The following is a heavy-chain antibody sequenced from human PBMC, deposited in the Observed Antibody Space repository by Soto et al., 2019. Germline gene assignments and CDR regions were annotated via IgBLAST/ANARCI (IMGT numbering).Heavy chain of an antibody. CDR3: ASGDIVVVVAATSSYY. CDR2: IKQDGSEK. CDR1: GFTFSSYW. J-gene: IGHJ4*02. V-gene: IGHV3-7*01. D-gene: IGHD2-15*01. Sequence: EVQLVESGGGLVQPGGSLRLSCAASGFTFSSYWMSWVRQAPGKGLEWVANIKQDGSEKYYVDSVKGRFTISRDNAKNSLYLQMNSLRAEDTAVYYCASGDIVVVVAATSSYYRGQGTLVTVSS.